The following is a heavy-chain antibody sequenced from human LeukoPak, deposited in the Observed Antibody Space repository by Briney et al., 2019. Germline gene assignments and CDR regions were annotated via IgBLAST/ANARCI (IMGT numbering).Heavy chain of an antibody. CDR3: ARGRRGCSSTSCYVFFDY. J-gene: IGHJ4*02. Sequence: SETLSLTCTVSGGSISSYYWSWIRQRPGKGLEWIGYIYYSGSTYYNPSLKSRVTISVDTSKNQFSLKLSSVTAADTAVYYCARGRRGCSSTSCYVFFDYWGQGTPVTVSS. D-gene: IGHD2-2*01. CDR2: IYYSGST. V-gene: IGHV4-59*06. CDR1: GGSISSYY.